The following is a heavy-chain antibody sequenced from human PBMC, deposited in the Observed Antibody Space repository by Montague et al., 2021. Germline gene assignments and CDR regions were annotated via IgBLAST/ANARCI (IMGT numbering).Heavy chain of an antibody. J-gene: IGHJ4*02. D-gene: IGHD2-15*01. Sequence: SLRLSCAASGFTFSSYAMSWVRQAPGKGLEWVSAISGSGGSTYYADSVKGRFTISRDNSKNTLYLRMNSLRAEDTAVYSCAKEEEYCSGDSCYIDYWGQGTLVTVSS. CDR3: AKEEEYCSGDSCYIDY. CDR1: GFTFSSYA. V-gene: IGHV3-23*01. CDR2: ISGSGGST.